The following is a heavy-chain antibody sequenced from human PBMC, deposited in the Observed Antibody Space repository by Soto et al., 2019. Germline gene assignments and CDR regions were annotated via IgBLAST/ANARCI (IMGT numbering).Heavy chain of an antibody. V-gene: IGHV1-18*01. CDR2: INGYNGNT. D-gene: IGHD6-19*01. Sequence: ASVKVSCKASGYTVTTYGISWVRQAPGQGLEWMGWINGYNGNTDYPQKLQGRVTMTTDTSTSTAYMALRSLRSDDTAVYYCAREGSAPYYYYGMDVWGQGTTVTVSS. CDR3: AREGSAPYYYYGMDV. CDR1: GYTVTTYG. J-gene: IGHJ6*02.